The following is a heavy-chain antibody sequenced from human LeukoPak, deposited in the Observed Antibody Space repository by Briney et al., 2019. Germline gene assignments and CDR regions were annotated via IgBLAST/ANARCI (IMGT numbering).Heavy chain of an antibody. CDR1: GGSISNSNW. D-gene: IGHD2-21*02. CDR3: ASYCGGDCYSRLDDAFDI. CDR2: IYHSGST. Sequence: PSETLSLTCAVSGGSISNSNWWNWVRQPPGKGLEWIGEIYHSGSTNYNPSLRSRVTISVDTSKNQFTLKLSSVTAADTAVYYCASYCGGDCYSRLDDAFDIWGQGTMVTVSS. J-gene: IGHJ3*02. V-gene: IGHV4-4*02.